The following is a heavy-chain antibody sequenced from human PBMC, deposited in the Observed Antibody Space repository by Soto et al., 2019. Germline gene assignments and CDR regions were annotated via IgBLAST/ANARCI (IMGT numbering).Heavy chain of an antibody. CDR3: AKDGAIAAADYFFDY. CDR1: GFTVSSNY. V-gene: IGHV3-66*01. CDR2: IYSGGST. J-gene: IGHJ4*02. Sequence: GGSLRLSCAASGFTVSSNYMSWVRQAPGKGLEWVSVIYSGGSTYYADSVKGRSTISRDNSKNTVYLQMNSLRGEDTAVYYCAKDGAIAAADYFFDYWGQGSLVTVSS. D-gene: IGHD6-13*01.